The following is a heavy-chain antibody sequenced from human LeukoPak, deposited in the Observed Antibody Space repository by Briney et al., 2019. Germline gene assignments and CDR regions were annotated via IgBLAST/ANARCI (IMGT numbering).Heavy chain of an antibody. V-gene: IGHV3-7*04. CDR1: GFTFSRFW. J-gene: IGHJ4*02. CDR2: IKQDGSEK. D-gene: IGHD5-12*01. Sequence: GGSLRLSCAASGFTFSRFWMSWVRQAPGKGLEWVANIKQDGSEKYYVDSVKGRFTISRDNAKNSLYLQMNSLRAEDTAVFCCARDGTYTDYDPDFDIWGQGTLVTVSS. CDR3: ARDGTYTDYDPDFDI.